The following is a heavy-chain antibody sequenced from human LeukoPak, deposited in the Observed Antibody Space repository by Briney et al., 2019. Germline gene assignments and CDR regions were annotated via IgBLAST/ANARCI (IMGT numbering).Heavy chain of an antibody. V-gene: IGHV4-4*02. J-gene: IGHJ5*02. D-gene: IGHD3-10*01. CDR1: GGSISSSNW. Sequence: SETLSLTCAVSGGSISSSNWWSWVRQPPGKGLEWIGEIYHSGSTNYNPSLKSRVTISVDKSKNQFSLKLSSVTAADTAVYYCARGNRSFGEELPYNWFDPWGQGTLVTVSS. CDR2: IYHSGST. CDR3: ARGNRSFGEELPYNWFDP.